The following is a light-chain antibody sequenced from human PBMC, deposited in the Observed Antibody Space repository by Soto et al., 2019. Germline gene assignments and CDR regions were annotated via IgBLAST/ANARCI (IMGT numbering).Light chain of an antibody. J-gene: IGLJ1*01. CDR3: ATWDDSLQGV. Sequence: QSVLTQPPSASGTPGQRVTISCSGSTSNIGSHSVNWYQHLPGTAPKLLINTNNQRPSGVPDRFSGYKSGTSASLVISGLQSDDEDDYYCATWDDSLQGVFGTGTTVTVL. CDR1: TSNIGSHS. CDR2: TNN. V-gene: IGLV1-44*01.